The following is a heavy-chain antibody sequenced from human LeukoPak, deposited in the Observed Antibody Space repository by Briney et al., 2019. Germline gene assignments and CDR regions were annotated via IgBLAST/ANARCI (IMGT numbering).Heavy chain of an antibody. CDR1: GGSISSYH. CDR2: IYYSGST. Sequence: PSETLSLTCTVSGGSISSYHWSRIRQPPGKGLEWIGYIYYSGSTNYNPSLKSRVTISVDTSKNQFSLKLSSVTAADTAVYYCAREAQSGSYDYYYYYMDVWGKGTTVTVSS. J-gene: IGHJ6*03. D-gene: IGHD1-26*01. V-gene: IGHV4-59*01. CDR3: AREAQSGSYDYYYYYMDV.